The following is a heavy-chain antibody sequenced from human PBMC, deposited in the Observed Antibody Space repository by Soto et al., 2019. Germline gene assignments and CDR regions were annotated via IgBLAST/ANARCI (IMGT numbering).Heavy chain of an antibody. CDR3: AKYQKAGNDFDI. V-gene: IGHV1-3*01. CDR1: GYTFTSYA. CDR2: INAGNGNT. Sequence: ASVKVSCKASGYTFTSYAMHWVRQAPGQRLEWMGWINAGNGNTKYSQKFQGRVTITRDTSASTAYMELSSLRSEGTAVYYCAKYQKAGNDFDIWGQGTMVTVSS. J-gene: IGHJ3*02. D-gene: IGHD2-2*01.